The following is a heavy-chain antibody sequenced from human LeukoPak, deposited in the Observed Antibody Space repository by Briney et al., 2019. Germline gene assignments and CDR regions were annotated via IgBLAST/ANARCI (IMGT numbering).Heavy chain of an antibody. V-gene: IGHV1-18*01. CDR3: ARDILGGCSSTSCPWGWFDP. J-gene: IGHJ5*02. CDR1: GYTFTSYG. CDR2: IYVYNGNT. D-gene: IGHD2-2*01. Sequence: ASVKVSCKASGYTFTSYGICWVRQAPAPGLEWKGWIYVYNGNTNYAQQLHGRVTMTTDTSTSTAYMELRSLRSDDTAVYYCARDILGGCSSTSCPWGWFDPWGQGTLVTVSS.